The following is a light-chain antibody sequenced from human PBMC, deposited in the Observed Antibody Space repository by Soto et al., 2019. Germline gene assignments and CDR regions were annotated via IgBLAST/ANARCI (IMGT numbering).Light chain of an antibody. CDR3: QQNNKWPPVT. CDR1: QTISND. Sequence: EVVMTQSPATVSVSPGEVVTLSCRASQTISNDLAWYQQKPGQAPRLLIYGSYTRTTDVPARFSGVGSGTEFTLSINSLQSEDFAFYYCQQNNKWPPVTFGGGTKVEIK. V-gene: IGKV3-15*01. J-gene: IGKJ4*01. CDR2: GSY.